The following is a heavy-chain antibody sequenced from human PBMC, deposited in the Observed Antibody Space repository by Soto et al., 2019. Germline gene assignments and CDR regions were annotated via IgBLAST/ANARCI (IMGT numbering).Heavy chain of an antibody. V-gene: IGHV5-51*01. Sequence: PGESLKISCKGSGYSFTSYWIGWVRQMPGKGLEWMGIIYPGDSDTRYSPSFQGQVTISADKSISTAYLQWSSLKASDTAMHYCALRSYDARQAYYYYYGMDVWGQGTTVTVSS. CDR1: GYSFTSYW. CDR2: IYPGDSDT. CDR3: ALRSYDARQAYYYYYGMDV. D-gene: IGHD5-18*01. J-gene: IGHJ6*02.